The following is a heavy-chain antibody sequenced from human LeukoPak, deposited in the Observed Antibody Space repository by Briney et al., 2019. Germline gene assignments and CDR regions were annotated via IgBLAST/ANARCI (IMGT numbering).Heavy chain of an antibody. J-gene: IGHJ4*02. CDR1: GFTFSSYS. CDR3: XXXTAAGFVDY. V-gene: IGHV3-21*04. D-gene: IGHD6-13*01. Sequence: PGGSLRLSCAASGFTFSSYSMNWVRQAPGKGLEWVSSISSSSSYIYYADSVKGRFTISRDNAKNSLYLQMNSLGAEDTALYYXXXXTAAGFVDYWGQGTLVTVSS. CDR2: ISSSSSYI.